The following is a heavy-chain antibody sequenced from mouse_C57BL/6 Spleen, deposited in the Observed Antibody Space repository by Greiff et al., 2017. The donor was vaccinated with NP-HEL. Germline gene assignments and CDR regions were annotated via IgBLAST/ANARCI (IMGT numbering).Heavy chain of an antibody. D-gene: IGHD1-1*01. Sequence: VQLQESGAELMKPGASVKLSCKATGYTFTGYWIEWVKQRPGHGLEWIGEILPGRGSTNYNEKFKGKATFTADTSSNTAYMQLSSLTTEDSAIYYCARSREILLRYAMDYWGQGTSVTVSS. CDR3: ARSREILLRYAMDY. J-gene: IGHJ4*01. CDR1: GYTFTGYW. V-gene: IGHV1-9*01. CDR2: ILPGRGST.